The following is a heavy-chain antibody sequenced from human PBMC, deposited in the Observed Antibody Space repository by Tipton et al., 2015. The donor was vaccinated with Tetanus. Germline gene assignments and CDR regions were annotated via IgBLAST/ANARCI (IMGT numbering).Heavy chain of an antibody. J-gene: IGHJ4*02. CDR3: AKGDPGNFDS. D-gene: IGHD3-9*01. V-gene: IGHV5-51*01. CDR2: IYPGDSDT. Sequence: SLRLSCTASGFPSTISFSRYAMSWVRQMPGKGLEWVGLIYPGDSDTKISPSFRGQVTFSVDKSITTAYLQWSSLKASDTAIYYCAKGDPGNFDSWGQGTQVIVSS. CDR1: GFPSTISFS.